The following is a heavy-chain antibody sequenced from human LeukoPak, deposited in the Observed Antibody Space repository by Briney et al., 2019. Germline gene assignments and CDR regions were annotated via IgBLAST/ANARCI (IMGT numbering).Heavy chain of an antibody. CDR2: TSYDGSNK. V-gene: IGHV3-30-3*01. Sequence: GGSLRLSCAASGFTFSSYAMHWVRQAPGKGLEWVAVTSYDGSNKYYADSVKGRFTISRDNSKNTLYLQMNSLRAEDTAVYYCARDPDSGSYSGFDYWGQGTLVTVSS. D-gene: IGHD1-26*01. CDR3: ARDPDSGSYSGFDY. CDR1: GFTFSSYA. J-gene: IGHJ4*02.